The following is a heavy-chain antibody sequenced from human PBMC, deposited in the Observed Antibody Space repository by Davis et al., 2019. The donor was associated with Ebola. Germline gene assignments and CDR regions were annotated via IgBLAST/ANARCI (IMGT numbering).Heavy chain of an antibody. Sequence: ASVKVSCKASGYTFTSYYMHWVRQAPGQGLEWMGIINPSGGSTSYAQKFQGRVTMTRDTSTSTAYMELRSLRSEDTAVYYCAILTGYYRVYWGQGTLVTVSS. V-gene: IGHV1-46*03. CDR3: AILTGYYRVY. CDR2: INPSGGST. D-gene: IGHD3-9*01. CDR1: GYTFTSYY. J-gene: IGHJ4*02.